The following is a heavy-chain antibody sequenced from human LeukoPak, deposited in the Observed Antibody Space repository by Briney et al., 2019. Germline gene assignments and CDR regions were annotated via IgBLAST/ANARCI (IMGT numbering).Heavy chain of an antibody. CDR2: INGDGTSTST. CDR3: ARDRDYGAPDY. V-gene: IGHV3-74*01. D-gene: IGHD4-17*01. CDR1: GFTFSTYW. J-gene: IGHJ4*02. Sequence: PGGSLRLSCAASGFTFSTYWMHWVRQAPGKGLVWVSRINGDGTSTSTSYADSVKGRFTIFRDNAKNTLYLHMNTLRAEDTAVYYCARDRDYGAPDYWGQGTLVTVSS.